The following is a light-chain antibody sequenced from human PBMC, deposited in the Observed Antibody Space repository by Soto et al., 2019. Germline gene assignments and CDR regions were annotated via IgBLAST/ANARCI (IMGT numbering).Light chain of an antibody. V-gene: IGKV1-6*01. CDR3: LQDYIYPWT. CDR2: TAS. Sequence: IQMTQSPSSLPASVGDRVTITCRASQSISSYLSWYQQKPGKAPKLLIFTASTLQSGVSSRFSGSGSGTDFTLTISSLQPEDFATYYCLQDYIYPWTFGQGTKVDIK. J-gene: IGKJ1*01. CDR1: QSISSY.